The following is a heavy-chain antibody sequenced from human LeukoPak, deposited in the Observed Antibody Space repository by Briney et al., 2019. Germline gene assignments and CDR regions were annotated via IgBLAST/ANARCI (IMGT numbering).Heavy chain of an antibody. D-gene: IGHD2-2*01. Sequence: GSLRLSCAASGFTFSSYGMSWVRQAPGKGLEWIGSIYYSGNTYYNASLKSQVSISIDTSNNHFSLKLSSVTAADTAVYYCARVGYCSSTSCYGADRGIIDYWGQGTLVSVSS. CDR3: ARVGYCSSTSCYGADRGIIDY. CDR2: IYYSGNT. CDR1: GFTFSSYG. V-gene: IGHV4-38-2*01. J-gene: IGHJ4*02.